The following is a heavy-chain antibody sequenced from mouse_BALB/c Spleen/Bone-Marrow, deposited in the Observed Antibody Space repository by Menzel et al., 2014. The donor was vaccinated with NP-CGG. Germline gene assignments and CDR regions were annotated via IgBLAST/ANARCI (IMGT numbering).Heavy chain of an antibody. CDR1: GYTFTSYN. V-gene: IGHV1-12*01. Sequence: QVQLKESGAELVKPGASVKMSCKASGYTFTSYNMHWVKQTPGQGLEWIGAIYPGNGDTSYNQKFKGKATLTADKSSSTAYMQLSSLTSEDSAVYYCARWGWDRFAYWGQGTLATVSA. CDR3: ARWGWDRFAY. D-gene: IGHD4-1*01. J-gene: IGHJ3*01. CDR2: IYPGNGDT.